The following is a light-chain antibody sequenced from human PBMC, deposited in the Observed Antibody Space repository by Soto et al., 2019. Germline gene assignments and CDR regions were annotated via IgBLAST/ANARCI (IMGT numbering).Light chain of an antibody. V-gene: IGKV3-20*01. Sequence: DIVWTQSPGTLSLSPGERATLSCRASQSIKSNSLAWYQQKPGQAPRLLIYGASSRATGIPDRFSGSGSGTDFTLSISRLEPEDFAVYYCQEYGTSRTFGQGPKVEIK. CDR3: QEYGTSRT. CDR1: QSIKSNS. J-gene: IGKJ1*01. CDR2: GAS.